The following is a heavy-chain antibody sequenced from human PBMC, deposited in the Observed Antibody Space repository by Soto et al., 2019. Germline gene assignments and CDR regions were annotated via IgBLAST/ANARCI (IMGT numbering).Heavy chain of an antibody. J-gene: IGHJ4*02. V-gene: IGHV1-8*01. CDR1: ECTLTNYD. CDR3: ARGPMRCTSSSCAYFFDY. CDR2: ASPNSGNS. Sequence: VQLVHSGAEVNNHGASVKVSCKASECTLTNYDTTSVRQATGQGLDWMGWASPNSGNSGYAQKLQSRVTMTRNTAKSTASRVLSSMRSEDTAVYYCARGPMRCTSSSCAYFFDYWAQGTLVTVSS. D-gene: IGHD2-2*01.